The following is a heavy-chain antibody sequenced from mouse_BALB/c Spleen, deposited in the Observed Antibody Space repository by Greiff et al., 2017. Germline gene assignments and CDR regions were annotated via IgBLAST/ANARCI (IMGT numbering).Heavy chain of an antibody. V-gene: IGHV1S29*02. CDR3: ARKRGNYFAY. CDR2: IYPYNGGT. Sequence: EVQLQESGPELVKPGASVKISCKASGYTFTDYNMHWVKQSHGKSLEWIGYIYPYNGGTGYNQKFKSKATLTVDNSSSTAYMELRSLTSEDSAVYYCARKRGNYFAYWGQGTLVTVSA. D-gene: IGHD2-1*01. J-gene: IGHJ3*01. CDR1: GYTFTDYN.